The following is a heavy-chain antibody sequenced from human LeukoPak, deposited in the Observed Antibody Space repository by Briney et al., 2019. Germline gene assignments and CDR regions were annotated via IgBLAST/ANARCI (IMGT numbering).Heavy chain of an antibody. Sequence: SGGSLRLSCAASGFTFSSYAMSWVRQAPGKGLEWVSAISGSGGSTYYADSVKGRFTISRDNSKNTLYLQMNSLRAEDTAVYYCAKDPTTVTIPAYYFDYWGQGTLVTVSS. D-gene: IGHD4-11*01. CDR3: AKDPTTVTIPAYYFDY. V-gene: IGHV3-23*01. J-gene: IGHJ4*02. CDR2: ISGSGGST. CDR1: GFTFSSYA.